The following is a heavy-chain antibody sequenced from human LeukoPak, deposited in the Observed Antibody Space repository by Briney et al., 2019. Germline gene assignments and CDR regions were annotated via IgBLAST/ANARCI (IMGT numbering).Heavy chain of an antibody. J-gene: IGHJ4*02. V-gene: IGHV1-18*01. CDR2: ISAYNGNT. Sequence: ASVKVSCTASGYTFTSYGISWVRQAPGQGLEWMGWISAYNGNTNYAQKLQGRVTMTTDTSTSTAYMELRSLRSDDTAVYYCARGGGHYDILTGYYPIDYWGQGTLVTVSS. CDR3: ARGGGHYDILTGYYPIDY. CDR1: GYTFTSYG. D-gene: IGHD3-9*01.